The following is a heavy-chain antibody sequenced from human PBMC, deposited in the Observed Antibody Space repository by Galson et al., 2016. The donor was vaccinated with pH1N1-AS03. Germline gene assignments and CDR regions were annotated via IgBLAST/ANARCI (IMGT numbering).Heavy chain of an antibody. CDR1: GFTFSTYI. D-gene: IGHD3-16*02. CDR3: ARDYRAYDYSDY. CDR2: ITSDSSHI. J-gene: IGHJ4*02. V-gene: IGHV3-21*04. Sequence: SLRLSCAASGFTFSTYIMNWVRQAPGKGLEWVSFITSDSSHIYYADSLKGRFTISRDNAKNSLYLQMNSLRAEDTAVYFCARDYRAYDYSDYWGQGTLVTVSS.